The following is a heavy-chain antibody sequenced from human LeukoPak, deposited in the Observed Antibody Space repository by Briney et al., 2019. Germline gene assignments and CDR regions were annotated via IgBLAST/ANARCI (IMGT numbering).Heavy chain of an antibody. CDR3: ARGYRPGSWFDP. Sequence: SETLSLTCAVYGGSFSGYYWSWIRQPPGKGLEWIGEINHSGSTNYNPSLKSRVTISVDTAKNQFSLQMSSVTAADTAVYYCARGYRPGSWFDPWGQGTLVTVSS. CDR1: GGSFSGYY. V-gene: IGHV4-34*01. J-gene: IGHJ5*02. CDR2: INHSGST.